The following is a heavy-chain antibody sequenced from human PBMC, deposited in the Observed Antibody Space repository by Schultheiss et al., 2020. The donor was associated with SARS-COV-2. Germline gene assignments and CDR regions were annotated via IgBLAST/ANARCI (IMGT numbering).Heavy chain of an antibody. J-gene: IGHJ4*02. D-gene: IGHD6-13*01. CDR1: GFTFSSYG. Sequence: GESLKISCAASGFTFSSYGMHWVRQAPGKGLEWVAVIWYDGSNKYYADSVKGRFTISRDNSKNTLYLQMNSLRAEDTAVYYCARSSIIAAAGYFDYWGQGTVVTVSS. CDR2: IWYDGSNK. V-gene: IGHV3-33*01. CDR3: ARSSIIAAAGYFDY.